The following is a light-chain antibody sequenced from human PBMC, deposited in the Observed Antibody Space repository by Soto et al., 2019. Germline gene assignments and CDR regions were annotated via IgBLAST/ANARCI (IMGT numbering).Light chain of an antibody. CDR2: GAS. J-gene: IGKJ1*01. CDR1: QTVASN. V-gene: IGKV3-15*01. CDR3: QNYNGAPWT. Sequence: EIVMTQSPASLSVSPGDGATVSCRASQTVASNLAWYQQKPGQGPRLLIHGASTRAAGVPARFSGSESETDFTLTISTLQSEDFATYYCQNYNGAPWTFGQGTKVEIK.